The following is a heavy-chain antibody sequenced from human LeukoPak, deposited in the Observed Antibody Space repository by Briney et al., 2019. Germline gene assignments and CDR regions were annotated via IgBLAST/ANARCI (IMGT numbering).Heavy chain of an antibody. CDR2: INPSDGST. CDR1: GYTFISYY. J-gene: IGHJ4*02. Sequence: ASVKVSCKATGYTFISYYIHWVRQTPGQGLEWMGTINPSDGSTSYAQKFQGRVTVTRGMSTTTVNMELSSLRSEDTAVYYCARGLFYYDSSGYSYWGQGTLVTVSS. D-gene: IGHD3-22*01. V-gene: IGHV1-46*01. CDR3: ARGLFYYDSSGYSY.